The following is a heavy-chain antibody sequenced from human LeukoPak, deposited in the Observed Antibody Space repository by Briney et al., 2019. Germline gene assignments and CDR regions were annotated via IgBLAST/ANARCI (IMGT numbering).Heavy chain of an antibody. Sequence: APVKVSCKASGYTFTSYDINWVRQATGQGLEWMGWMNPNSGNTGYAQKFQGRVTMTRNTSISTAYMELSSLGSEDTAVYYCARVAFGGVIVIRHFDYWGQGTLVTVSS. CDR1: GYTFTSYD. CDR2: MNPNSGNT. CDR3: ARVAFGGVIVIRHFDY. V-gene: IGHV1-8*01. D-gene: IGHD3-16*02. J-gene: IGHJ4*02.